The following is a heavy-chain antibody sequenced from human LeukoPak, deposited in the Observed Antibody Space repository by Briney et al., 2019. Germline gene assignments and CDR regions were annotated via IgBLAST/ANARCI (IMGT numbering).Heavy chain of an antibody. CDR3: ARGGRLLARGVRFDP. J-gene: IGHJ5*02. D-gene: IGHD5-12*01. CDR2: IIPIFGTA. CDR1: GGTFSSYA. Sequence: SVKVSCKXSGGTFSSYAISWVRQAPGQGLERMGRIIPIFGTANYAQKFQGRVTITTDESTSTAYMELSSLRSEDTAVYYCARGGRLLARGVRFDPWGQGTLVTVSS. V-gene: IGHV1-69*05.